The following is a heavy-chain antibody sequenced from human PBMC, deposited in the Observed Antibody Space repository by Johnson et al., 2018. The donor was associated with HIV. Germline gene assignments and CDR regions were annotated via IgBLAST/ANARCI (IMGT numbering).Heavy chain of an antibody. Sequence: MQLVESGGGLIQPGGSLRLSCAASGFTFSSYAMSWVRQAPGKGLEWVSAISGSGGSTYYADSVKGRFTISRDNSKNTLYLQMNSLRAEDTAVYYCAREFRYSSSPWMGLDIWGQGTMVTVSS. CDR1: GFTFSSYA. CDR2: ISGSGGST. D-gene: IGHD6-6*01. J-gene: IGHJ3*02. CDR3: AREFRYSSSPWMGLDI. V-gene: IGHV3-23*04.